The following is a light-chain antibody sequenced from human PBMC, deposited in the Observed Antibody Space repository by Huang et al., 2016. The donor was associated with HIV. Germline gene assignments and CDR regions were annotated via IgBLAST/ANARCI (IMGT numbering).Light chain of an antibody. J-gene: IGKJ1*01. CDR2: AAS. Sequence: DIQLTRSPSAMSASVGDRVSITCRASHGIANYLVWFQQRSGVAPKRLIYAASSLQSGVPSRFSGSGAGTKFTLTISGLQPEDFATYYCLQHHAYPRTFGQGTKVEV. V-gene: IGKV1-17*03. CDR1: HGIANY. CDR3: LQHHAYPRT.